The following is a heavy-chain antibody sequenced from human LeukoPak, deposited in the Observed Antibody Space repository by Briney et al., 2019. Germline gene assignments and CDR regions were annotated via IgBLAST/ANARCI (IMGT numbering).Heavy chain of an antibody. V-gene: IGHV1-2*02. Sequence: GASVKVSCKASGYTFTGYYMHWVRQAPGQGLEWMGLINPNSGGTNYAQKFQGRVTMTRDTSISTAYVELSRLRSDDTAVYYCARDPYYDSSGHHLDYWGQGTLVTVSS. J-gene: IGHJ4*02. CDR1: GYTFTGYY. CDR2: INPNSGGT. D-gene: IGHD3-22*01. CDR3: ARDPYYDSSGHHLDY.